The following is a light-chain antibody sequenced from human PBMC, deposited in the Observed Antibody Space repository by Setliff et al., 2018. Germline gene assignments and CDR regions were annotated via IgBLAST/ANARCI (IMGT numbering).Light chain of an antibody. J-gene: IGLJ1*01. Sequence: QSALTQPPSASGTPGQRVTISCSGSNSNIGSNIVNWYQQVPGTAPKLLIYSDYQRPSGVPDRFSGSKSGTSASLAISGLQSEDEADYYCSSWDDSLDGFYVFGTGTKVT. CDR2: SDY. V-gene: IGLV1-44*01. CDR3: SSWDDSLDGFYV. CDR1: NSNIGSNI.